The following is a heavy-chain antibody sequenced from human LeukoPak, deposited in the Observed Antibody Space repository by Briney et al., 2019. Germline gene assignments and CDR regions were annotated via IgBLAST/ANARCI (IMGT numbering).Heavy chain of an antibody. J-gene: IGHJ4*02. CDR1: GGSISSGSYY. V-gene: IGHV4-61*02. CDR3: ARTYRSGGSCYFDY. Sequence: PSQTLSLTCTVSGGSISSGSYYWSWIRQPAGKGLEWIGRIYTSGSTNYNPSLKSRVTISVDTSKNQFSLKLSSVTAADTAVYYCARTYRSGGSCYFDYWGQGTLVTVSS. D-gene: IGHD2-15*01. CDR2: IYTSGST.